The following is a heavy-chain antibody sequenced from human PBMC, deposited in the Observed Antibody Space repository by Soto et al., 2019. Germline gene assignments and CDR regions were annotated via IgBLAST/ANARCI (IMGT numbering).Heavy chain of an antibody. J-gene: IGHJ4*02. Sequence: SETLSLTCAVSGYSISSGYYWGWIRQPPGKGLEWIGSIYHSGSTYYNPSLKSRVTISVDTSKNQFSLKLSSVTAADTAVYYCARDPQSGWFDYWGQGTLVTVS. CDR1: GYSISSGYY. V-gene: IGHV4-38-2*02. CDR3: ARDPQSGWFDY. D-gene: IGHD6-19*01. CDR2: IYHSGST.